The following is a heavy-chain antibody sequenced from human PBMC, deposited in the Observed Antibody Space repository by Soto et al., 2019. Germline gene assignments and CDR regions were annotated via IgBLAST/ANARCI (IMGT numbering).Heavy chain of an antibody. J-gene: IGHJ4*02. V-gene: IGHV3-30*03. CDR1: GFTVTTYG. Sequence: ESGGGVVQPGRSLRLSCGAAGFTVTTYGMQWVRQAPGKGLEWVARLTHDGSRDFYADSVKGRFTISRDTSKNTLYLQMNSLRPEDTAVYYCASIADYWGQGTLVTVSS. CDR2: LTHDGSRD. D-gene: IGHD2-21*01. CDR3: ASIADY.